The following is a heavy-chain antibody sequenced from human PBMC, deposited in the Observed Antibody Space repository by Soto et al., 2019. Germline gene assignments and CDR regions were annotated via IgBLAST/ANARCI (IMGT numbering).Heavy chain of an antibody. CDR1: GFSLSTSGMC. Sequence: SGPTLVNPTQTLTLTCTFSGFSLSTSGMCVSWIRQPPGKALEWLALIDWDDDKYYSTSLKTRLTISKDTSKNQVVLTMTNMDPVDTATYYCARCTYYYDSSGYYYDRYYFDYWGQGTLVT. V-gene: IGHV2-70*01. CDR3: ARCTYYYDSSGYYYDRYYFDY. D-gene: IGHD3-22*01. CDR2: IDWDDDK. J-gene: IGHJ4*02.